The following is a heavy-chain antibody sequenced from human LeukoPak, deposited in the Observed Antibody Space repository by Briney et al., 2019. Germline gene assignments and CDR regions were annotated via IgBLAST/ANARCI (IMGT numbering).Heavy chain of an antibody. CDR1: GFTVSTNY. CDR3: ARGNYYDSSVGY. V-gene: IGHV3-66*01. Sequence: GGSLRLSCAASGFTVSTNYMTWVRQAPGKGLEWVSVIYSGGSTYYADSVKGRFTISRDNSKNTLYLQMNSLRTEDTAVYYYARGNYYDSSVGYWGQGTLVTVSS. D-gene: IGHD3-22*01. J-gene: IGHJ4*02. CDR2: IYSGGST.